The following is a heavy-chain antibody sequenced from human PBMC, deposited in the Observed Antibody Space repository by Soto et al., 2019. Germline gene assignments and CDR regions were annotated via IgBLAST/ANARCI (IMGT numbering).Heavy chain of an antibody. CDR1: GDSITTYKW. J-gene: IGHJ6*02. Sequence: QVQLQQSGPGLVKPLGTLSLTCGVSGDSITTYKWWTWVRQTPGRGLEWIGEIYDSGNTRYNPSLRSRVTISQDTSKNQLSLKLNSVTVADTAVYYCAICQLGEYYYAMDMWGQGTTVTVSS. V-gene: IGHV4-4*02. CDR3: AICQLGEYYYAMDM. CDR2: IYDSGNT. D-gene: IGHD7-27*01.